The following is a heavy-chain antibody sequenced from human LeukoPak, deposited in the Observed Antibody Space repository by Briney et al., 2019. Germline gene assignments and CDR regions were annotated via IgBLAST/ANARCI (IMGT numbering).Heavy chain of an antibody. Sequence: GASVKVSCKASGYIFTNYDINWVRQATGQGPEWMAWMNPNSGNTGYAQKFQGRITLTRDTSISTAYMELSSLTSEDTAVYYCARGPILVRGVIMADSVGGLDVWGQGTTATVSS. J-gene: IGHJ6*02. CDR3: ARGPILVRGVIMADSVGGLDV. CDR1: GYIFTNYD. V-gene: IGHV1-8*01. D-gene: IGHD3-10*01. CDR2: MNPNSGNT.